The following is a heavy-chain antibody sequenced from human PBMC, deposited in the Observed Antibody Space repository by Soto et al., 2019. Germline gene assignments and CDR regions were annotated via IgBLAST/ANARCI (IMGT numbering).Heavy chain of an antibody. J-gene: IGHJ6*02. CDR1: GFTLSSFG. Sequence: LRLSCVASGFTLSSFGMHWVRQAPGKGLEWVAVISYDGSKQYYADSVKGRFTVSRDNSKNTLYLQVNSLRTEDTAVYSCVKDRGNYFGSGTSTTFYNALDVWGRGTTVTVSS. D-gene: IGHD3-10*01. V-gene: IGHV3-30*18. CDR3: VKDRGNYFGSGTSTTFYNALDV. CDR2: ISYDGSKQ.